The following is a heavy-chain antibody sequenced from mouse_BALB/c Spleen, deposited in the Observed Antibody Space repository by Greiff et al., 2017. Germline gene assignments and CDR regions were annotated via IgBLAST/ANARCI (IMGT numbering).Heavy chain of an antibody. CDR1: GFTFSSYT. CDR2: ISNGGGST. J-gene: IGHJ4*01. Sequence: EVKLVESGGGLVQPGGSLKLSCAASGFTFSSYTMSWVRQTPEKRLEWVAYISNGGGSTYYPDTVKGRFTISRDNAKNTLYLQMSSLKSEDTAMYYCARDPYYRYEDHAMDYWGQGTSVTVSS. CDR3: ARDPYYRYEDHAMDY. D-gene: IGHD2-14*01. V-gene: IGHV5-12-2*01.